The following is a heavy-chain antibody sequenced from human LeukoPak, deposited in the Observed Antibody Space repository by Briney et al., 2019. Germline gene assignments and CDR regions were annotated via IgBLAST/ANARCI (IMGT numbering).Heavy chain of an antibody. Sequence: GGSLRLSCAASGFTFSGSTMHWVRQASGKGLEWVGRIRNKANSYATAYAESVKGRFTISRDDSKNTAYLQMNSLKTEGTAVYYCTGQPNYGDYPNWGQGTLVTVSS. CDR3: TGQPNYGDYPN. D-gene: IGHD4-17*01. V-gene: IGHV3-73*01. J-gene: IGHJ4*02. CDR1: GFTFSGST. CDR2: IRNKANSYAT.